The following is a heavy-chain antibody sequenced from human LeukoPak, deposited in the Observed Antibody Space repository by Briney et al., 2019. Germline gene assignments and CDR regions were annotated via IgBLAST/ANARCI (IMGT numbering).Heavy chain of an antibody. CDR2: IYPDDSDT. CDR1: GYRFTSYW. J-gene: IGHJ4*02. Sequence: GESLKISCKGSGYRFTSYWIGWVRQMPGKGLEWMGIIYPDDSDTRYSPSFQGQVTISADKSIGTAYLQWSSLQAPDTAMYYCARRCGGSCYDYWGQGTLVTVSS. V-gene: IGHV5-51*01. CDR3: ARRCGGSCYDY. D-gene: IGHD2-15*01.